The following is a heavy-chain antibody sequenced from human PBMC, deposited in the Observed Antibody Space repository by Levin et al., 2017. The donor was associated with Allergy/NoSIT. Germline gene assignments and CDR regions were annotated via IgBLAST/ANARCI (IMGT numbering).Heavy chain of an antibody. CDR3: GRTSGPVRGATWILEY. J-gene: IGHJ4*02. V-gene: IGHV1-2*02. CDR1: GYTFTAYY. CDR2: INPKSGAT. D-gene: IGHD3-10*01. Sequence: ASVKVSCKASGYTFTAYYIHWLRQAPGQGLEWMAWINPKSGATNYAQKFQGRVTMTRDTSISTAYMHLSSLPSDDTAVYYCGRTSGPVRGATWILEYWGQGTQVTVSS.